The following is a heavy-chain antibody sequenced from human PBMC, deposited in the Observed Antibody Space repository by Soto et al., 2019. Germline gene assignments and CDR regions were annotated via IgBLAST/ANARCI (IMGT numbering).Heavy chain of an antibody. D-gene: IGHD5-12*01. J-gene: IGHJ6*02. CDR1: GYTFTSYG. V-gene: IGHV1-18*04. CDR2: ISAYNGNT. CDR3: ARAYSGYDFNYYYYGMDV. Sequence: ASVKVSCKASGYTFTSYGISWVRQAPGQGLEWMGWISAYNGNTNYAQKLQGRVTMTTDTSTSTAYMELRSLRSDDTAVYYCARAYSGYDFNYYYYGMDVWRQRTTVTVSS.